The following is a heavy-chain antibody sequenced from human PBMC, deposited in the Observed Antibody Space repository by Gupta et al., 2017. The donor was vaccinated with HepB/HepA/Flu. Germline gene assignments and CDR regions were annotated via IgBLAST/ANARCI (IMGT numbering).Heavy chain of an antibody. Sequence: EVQLVESGGGLVQPGGSLRLSCAASGFTFRNSWMNWVRQTPEKGLEWVANIKPDGSGKSYVDSVKGRFTVSRDNAKNSLWLQMNSLTAEDTAVYYCAAWGVTNYWGQGTLVTVSS. D-gene: IGHD3-16*01. CDR3: AAWGVTNY. J-gene: IGHJ4*02. CDR1: GFTFRNSW. V-gene: IGHV3-7*01. CDR2: IKPDGSGK.